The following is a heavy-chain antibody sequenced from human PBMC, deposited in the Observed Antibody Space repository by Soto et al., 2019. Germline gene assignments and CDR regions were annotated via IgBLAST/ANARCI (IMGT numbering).Heavy chain of an antibody. CDR1: GYSISSGSY. Sequence: SLTCTVSGYSISSGSYWAWIRQPPGKGPEWIASIYHGGTTFYNPSLKSRITISVDTSNNQFSLKLTSVTAADTAVYYCARVGSRDIVVVPSAIPGIGMDVWAQGTIVIVSS. J-gene: IGHJ6*02. D-gene: IGHD2-2*01. V-gene: IGHV4-38-2*02. CDR3: ARVGSRDIVVVPSAIPGIGMDV. CDR2: IYHGGTT.